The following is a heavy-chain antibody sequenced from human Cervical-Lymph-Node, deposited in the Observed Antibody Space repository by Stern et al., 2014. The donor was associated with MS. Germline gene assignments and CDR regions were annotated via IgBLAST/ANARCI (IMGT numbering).Heavy chain of an antibody. J-gene: IGHJ4*02. Sequence: VQLVESGGGLVKPGGSLRLSCAASGFTFNNAWMTWVRQAPGKGLEWVGRIKITTDGGTTDYAAPVKGRFSISTDASKNTVYLHMNSLKTEDTAVYYCTHSGFIWFEVDYWGQGTLVTVSS. CDR2: IKITTDGGTT. CDR1: GFTFNNAW. D-gene: IGHD3-10*01. CDR3: THSGFIWFEVDY. V-gene: IGHV3-15*01.